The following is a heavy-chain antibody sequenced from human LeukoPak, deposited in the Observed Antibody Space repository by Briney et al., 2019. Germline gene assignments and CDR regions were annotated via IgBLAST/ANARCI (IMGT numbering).Heavy chain of an antibody. J-gene: IGHJ6*03. V-gene: IGHV1-2*02. CDR2: INPNSGGT. CDR3: ARKGKNYYYYMDV. CDR1: GYTFTSYY. Sequence: ASVKVSCKASGYTFTSYYMHWVRQAPGQGLEWMGWINPNSGGTNYAQKFQGRVTMTRDTSISTAYMELSRLRSDDTAVYYCARKGKNYYYYMDVWGKGTTVTVSS.